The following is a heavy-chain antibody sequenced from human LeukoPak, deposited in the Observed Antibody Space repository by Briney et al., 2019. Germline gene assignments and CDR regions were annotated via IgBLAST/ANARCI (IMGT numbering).Heavy chain of an antibody. J-gene: IGHJ4*02. V-gene: IGHV3-74*01. CDR3: VRERSGWLFDY. CDR1: GFTFSHYW. Sequence: GGSLRLSCAASGFTFSHYWMHWVRQVTGKGLVWVSHINNDGSSTTYADSVKGRFTISRDNAKNTQYLQMNSLRAEDTAVYYCVRERSGWLFDYWGQGTLVTVSS. CDR2: INNDGSST. D-gene: IGHD6-19*01.